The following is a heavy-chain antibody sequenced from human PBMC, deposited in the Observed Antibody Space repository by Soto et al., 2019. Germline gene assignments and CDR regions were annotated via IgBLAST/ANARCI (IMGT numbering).Heavy chain of an antibody. CDR1: GFTFSSYG. J-gene: IGHJ4*02. CDR3: AKDDRRYCSSTSCQGNYFDY. D-gene: IGHD2-2*01. V-gene: IGHV3-30*18. Sequence: PGGSLRLSCAASGFTFSSYGMHWVRQAPGKGLEWVAVISYDGSNKYYADSVKGRFTISRDNSKNTLYLQMNSLRAEDTAVYYCAKDDRRYCSSTSCQGNYFDYWGQGTLVTVSS. CDR2: ISYDGSNK.